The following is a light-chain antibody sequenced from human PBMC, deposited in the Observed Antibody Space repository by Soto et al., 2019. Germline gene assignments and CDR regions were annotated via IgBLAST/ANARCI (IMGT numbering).Light chain of an antibody. CDR3: QQYKNWPPYT. J-gene: IGKJ2*01. V-gene: IGKV3-15*01. Sequence: EIVMTQSPATLSVSPGERATLSCRASQSVSSNLAWYQQKPGQAPRLLIYGASTRATGIPARFSGSGSGTEFTLTNSSQQSEGFAVYYCQQYKNWPPYTFGQGTKLEIK. CDR2: GAS. CDR1: QSVSSN.